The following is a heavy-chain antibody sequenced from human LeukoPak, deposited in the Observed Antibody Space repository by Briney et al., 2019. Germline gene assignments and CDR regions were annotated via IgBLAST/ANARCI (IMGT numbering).Heavy chain of an antibody. CDR3: ARTVEGHFDF. D-gene: IGHD5-24*01. CDR1: AFTFKTYT. V-gene: IGHV3-21*06. CDR2: INTAGNLI. J-gene: IGHJ4*02. Sequence: PGGSLRLSCVASAFTFKTYTLNWVRQTPGKGLEWVSYINTAGNLINYADSVRGRFTISRDKAKNSLFLYMNSLTPEDTAVYYCARTVEGHFDFRGQGTLVTVSS.